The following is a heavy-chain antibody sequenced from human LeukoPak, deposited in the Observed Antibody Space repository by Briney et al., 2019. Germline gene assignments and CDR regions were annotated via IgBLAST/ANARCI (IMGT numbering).Heavy chain of an antibody. V-gene: IGHV4-59*01. Sequence: SETLSLTCTVSGGSISSYYWSWIRQPPGKGLEWIGYIYYSGSTNHNPSLKSRVTISVDTSKNQFSLKLSSVTAADTAVYYCARSPPLWFGDTYYYMDVWGKGTTVTVSS. CDR3: ARSPPLWFGDTYYYMDV. D-gene: IGHD3-10*01. CDR1: GGSISSYY. CDR2: IYYSGST. J-gene: IGHJ6*03.